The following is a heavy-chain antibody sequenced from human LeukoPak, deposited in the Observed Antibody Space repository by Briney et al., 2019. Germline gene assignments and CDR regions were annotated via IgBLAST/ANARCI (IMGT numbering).Heavy chain of an antibody. CDR2: INPNSGGT. D-gene: IGHD3-22*01. CDR1: GYTFTGYY. CDR3: ARSGLSDTRGSNDAFDI. J-gene: IGHJ3*02. Sequence: GASVKVSCKASGYTFTGYYIHWVRQAPGQGLEWMGRINPNSGGTNYAQKFQGRVTMARDTSISTAYMELSSLRADDTAVYYCARSGLSDTRGSNDAFDIWGQGTMVTVSS. V-gene: IGHV1-2*06.